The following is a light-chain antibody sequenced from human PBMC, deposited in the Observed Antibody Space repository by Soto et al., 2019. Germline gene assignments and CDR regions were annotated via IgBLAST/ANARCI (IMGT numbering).Light chain of an antibody. CDR1: RSDLGGYNY. Sequence: QSVLTRPTSSSGSPGQSVTISCTGTRSDLGGYNYVSWSQQHPGKAPKLMLYDVSKLPSGVPDRFYGSKSGNTASLTVSGLQAEDDADYYCCSYAGGNTLVFGGGTKLTVL. J-gene: IGLJ2*01. CDR2: DVS. V-gene: IGLV2-8*01. CDR3: CSYAGGNTLV.